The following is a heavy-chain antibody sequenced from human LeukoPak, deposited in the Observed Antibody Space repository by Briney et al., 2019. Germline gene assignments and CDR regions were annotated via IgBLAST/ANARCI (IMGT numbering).Heavy chain of an antibody. CDR3: ARPILEWLSTGPYDN. Sequence: SETLSLTCTVSGYSISSGYYWVWIRQPPGKGLEWIGSIHYSGNTYYSASLGSRVSISVDTSKNQLYLRLTSVTAADTAVYSCARPILEWLSTGPYDNWGRGTLVTVSS. V-gene: IGHV4-38-2*02. CDR1: GYSISSGYY. CDR2: IHYSGNT. D-gene: IGHD3-3*01. J-gene: IGHJ4*02.